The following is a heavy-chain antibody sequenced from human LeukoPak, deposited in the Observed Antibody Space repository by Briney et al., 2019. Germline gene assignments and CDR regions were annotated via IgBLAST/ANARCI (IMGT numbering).Heavy chain of an antibody. J-gene: IGHJ4*02. V-gene: IGHV3-48*03. CDR1: GFTFSSYE. CDR3: AREIRYCSGSKCYLFDY. Sequence: PGGSLRLSCAASGFTFSSYEMNRVRQAPGKGLEWVSYISSSGSTIYYADSVKGRFTISRDNAKNSLYLQMNSLRAEDTAVYYCAREIRYCSGSKCYLFDYWGQGTLVTVSS. D-gene: IGHD2-15*01. CDR2: ISSSGSTI.